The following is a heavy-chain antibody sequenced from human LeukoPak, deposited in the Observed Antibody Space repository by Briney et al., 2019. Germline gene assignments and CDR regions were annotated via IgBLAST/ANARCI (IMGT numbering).Heavy chain of an antibody. CDR1: GGSISSSSYF. V-gene: IGHV4-39*07. J-gene: IGHJ3*02. D-gene: IGHD3-10*01. CDR3: ARDPVLLWFGESETGDAFDI. CDR2: NSGTT. Sequence: PSETLSLTCTVSGGSISSSSYFWGWIRQPPGKGLEWIGNNSGTTYYNPSLKSRVTISVDTSKNHFSLKLSSVTAADTAVYYCARDPVLLWFGESETGDAFDIWGQGTMVSVSS.